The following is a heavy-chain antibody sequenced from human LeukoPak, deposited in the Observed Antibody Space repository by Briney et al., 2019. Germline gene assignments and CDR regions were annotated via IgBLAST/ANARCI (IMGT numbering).Heavy chain of an antibody. CDR2: MSSDESAT. CDR1: GFTLSSYW. V-gene: IGHV3-74*01. D-gene: IGHD3-10*01. CDR3: ARGRGPYGWFDP. Sequence: GGSLRLSCAASGFTLSSYWMHWARQTPGKGLVWVSRMSSDESATNYADSVRGRFTISRDNAKNALYLQMNNLRAEDTAIYFCARGRGPYGWFDPWGQGTLVTVSS. J-gene: IGHJ5*02.